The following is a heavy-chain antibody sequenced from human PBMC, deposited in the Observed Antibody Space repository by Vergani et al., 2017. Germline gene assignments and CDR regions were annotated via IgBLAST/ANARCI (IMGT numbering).Heavy chain of an antibody. J-gene: IGHJ4*02. D-gene: IGHD3-10*01. V-gene: IGHV4-30-2*05. CDR1: GGSISSGGYS. CDR3: ARVDYYDSGGYDY. Sequence: QLQLQESGSGLVKPSQTLSLTCAVSGGSISSGGYSWSWIRQPPGKGLEWIGYIYYSGSTYYNPSLKSRVTISVDTSKNQFSLKLSSVTAADTAVYYCARVDYYDSGGYDYWGQGTLVTVSS. CDR2: IYYSGST.